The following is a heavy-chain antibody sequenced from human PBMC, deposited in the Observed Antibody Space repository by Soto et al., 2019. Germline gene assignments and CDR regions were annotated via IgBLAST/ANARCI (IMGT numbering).Heavy chain of an antibody. D-gene: IGHD5-18*01. CDR1: GLTFDDYA. V-gene: IGHV3-9*01. J-gene: IGHJ5*02. CDR3: VRSKGGYSYGTPFDP. Sequence: GGSLRLSCSASGLTFDDYAMYWVRQVLGKGLEWVSSISWNSGNIGYADSVKGRFTTSRDNAENSLYLQMNSLRPEDTALYYCVRSKGGYSYGTPFDPWGQGTLVTAPQ. CDR2: ISWNSGNI.